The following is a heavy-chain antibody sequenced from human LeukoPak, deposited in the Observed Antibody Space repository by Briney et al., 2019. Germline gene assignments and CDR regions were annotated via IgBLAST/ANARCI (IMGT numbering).Heavy chain of an antibody. CDR1: GFTFSSYW. J-gene: IGHJ4*02. CDR3: GSGTASYY. CDR2: IKGDGTST. Sequence: GGSLRLSCAASGFTFSSYWMHWVRQVPGKGLVWVSRIKGDGTSTSYADSVKGRFTISRDNAKNTLYLQMNSLRAEDTAVYYCGSGTASYYWGQGTLVTVSS. V-gene: IGHV3-74*01.